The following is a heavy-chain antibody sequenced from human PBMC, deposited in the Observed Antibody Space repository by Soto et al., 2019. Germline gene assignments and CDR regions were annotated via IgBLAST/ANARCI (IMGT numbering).Heavy chain of an antibody. Sequence: QVQLVQSGTDVKKPGSSLKVSCKLSGGSFSSYSISWLRQAPGQGLEWMGASMPISDTTKYSQKFQGRVTVAADRSTGTAYLELSSVRSEDTAVYYCATIVGGSFGNWGQGTLVPVSS. J-gene: IGHJ4*02. CDR1: GGSFSSYS. V-gene: IGHV1-69*06. CDR3: ATIVGGSFGN. CDR2: SMPISDTT. D-gene: IGHD1-26*01.